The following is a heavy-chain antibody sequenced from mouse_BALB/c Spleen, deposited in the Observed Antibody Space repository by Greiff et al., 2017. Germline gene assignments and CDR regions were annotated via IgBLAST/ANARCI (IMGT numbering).Heavy chain of an antibody. V-gene: IGHV1-4*02. CDR1: GYTFTSYT. D-gene: IGHD2-4*01. J-gene: IGHJ4*01. CDR2: INPSSGYT. CDR3: ARRGITTGFYYAMDY. Sequence: QVQLQQSAAELARPGASVKMSCKASGYTFTSYTMHWVKQRPGQGLEWIGYINPSSGYTEYNQKFKDKTTLTADKSSSTAYMQLSSLTSEDSAVYYCARRGITTGFYYAMDYWGQGTSVTVSS.